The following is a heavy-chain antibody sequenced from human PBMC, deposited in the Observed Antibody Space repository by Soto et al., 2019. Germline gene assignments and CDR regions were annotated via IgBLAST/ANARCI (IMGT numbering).Heavy chain of an antibody. V-gene: IGHV3-30*18. D-gene: IGHD2-15*01. J-gene: IGHJ4*02. Sequence: QVQLVESGGGVVQPGGSVRFSCTASGFTLGAYVMHWVRQAQGKGPEWVAAISADGRDLFYAASVEGRFTISRDNSKNTLFLQMTSLTSEDTSVYSCAKSVPDPACRGGGCHRTFDYWGQGTLVTVSS. CDR2: ISADGRDL. CDR1: GFTLGAYV. CDR3: AKSVPDPACRGGGCHRTFDY.